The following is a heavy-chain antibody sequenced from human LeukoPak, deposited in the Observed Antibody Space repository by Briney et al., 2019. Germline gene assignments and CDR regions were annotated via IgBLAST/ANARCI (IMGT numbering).Heavy chain of an antibody. D-gene: IGHD6-13*01. CDR1: GFTVSSNY. J-gene: IGHJ5*02. CDR2: IYSGGST. Sequence: PGGSLRLSCAASGFTVSSNYMSWVRQAPGKGLEWVSVIYSGGSTYYADSVKGRFTISRDNSKNTLYLQMNSLRAEDTAVYYCARDLYSSSVGWFDPWGQGTLVTVSS. V-gene: IGHV3-66*01. CDR3: ARDLYSSSVGWFDP.